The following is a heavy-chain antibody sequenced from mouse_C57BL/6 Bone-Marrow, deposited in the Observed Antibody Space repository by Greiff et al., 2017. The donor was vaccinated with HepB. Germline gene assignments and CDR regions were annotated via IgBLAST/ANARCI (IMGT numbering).Heavy chain of an antibody. V-gene: IGHV1-61*01. CDR1: GYTFTSYW. CDR3: ACVLTGKEWFAY. Sequence: QVQLQQPGAELVRPGSSVKLSCKASGYTFTSYWMDWVKQRPGQGLEWIGNIYPSDSETHYNQKFKDKATLTVDKSSSTADMQLSSLTSEDSAVYYCACVLTGKEWFAYWGQGTLVTVSA. J-gene: IGHJ3*01. CDR2: IYPSDSET. D-gene: IGHD4-1*01.